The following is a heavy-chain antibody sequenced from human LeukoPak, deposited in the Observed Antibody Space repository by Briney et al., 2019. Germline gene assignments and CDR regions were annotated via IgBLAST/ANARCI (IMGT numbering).Heavy chain of an antibody. Sequence: SETLSLTSTVSGGSISSYYWSWIRQHPGKGLEWIGYIYYSGSTYYNPSLKSRVTISVDTSKNQFSLKLSSVTAADTAVYYCARSPPLYYGSGSYYYYYGMDVWGQGTTVTVSS. D-gene: IGHD3-10*01. CDR3: ARSPPLYYGSGSYYYYYGMDV. V-gene: IGHV4-59*06. J-gene: IGHJ6*02. CDR2: IYYSGST. CDR1: GGSISSYY.